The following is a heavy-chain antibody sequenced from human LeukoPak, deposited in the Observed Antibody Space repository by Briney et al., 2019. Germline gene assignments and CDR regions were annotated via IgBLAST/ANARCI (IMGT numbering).Heavy chain of an antibody. V-gene: IGHV1-18*01. J-gene: IGHJ5*02. CDR1: GYTFTSYG. Sequence: ASVKVSCKASGYTFTSYGIIWVRQAPGQGLEWMGWISAYNGHTNYAQKLQGRVTMTTDTSTRTAYMELRSLRSDDTAVYYCANTRRGYCSGGSCSWFDPWGQGTLVTVSS. CDR3: ANTRRGYCSGGSCSWFDP. CDR2: ISAYNGHT. D-gene: IGHD2-15*01.